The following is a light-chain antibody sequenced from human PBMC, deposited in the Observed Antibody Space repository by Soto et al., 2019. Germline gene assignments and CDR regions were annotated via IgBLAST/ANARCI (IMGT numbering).Light chain of an antibody. V-gene: IGKV3-20*01. J-gene: IGKJ1*01. Sequence: EIVLTQSPGTLSLSPGERATLSWRASQSVRNNYLAWYQQKPGQAPRLLIYGASNRATGIPDRFSGSGSGTDFTLTISRLAPADFSVDYCQQYGSSGTFGQGTKVDIK. CDR3: QQYGSSGT. CDR2: GAS. CDR1: QSVRNNY.